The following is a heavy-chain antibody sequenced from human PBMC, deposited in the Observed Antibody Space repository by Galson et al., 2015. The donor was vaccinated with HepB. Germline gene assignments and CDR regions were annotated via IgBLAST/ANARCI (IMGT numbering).Heavy chain of an antibody. V-gene: IGHV5-51*01. CDR3: ARHNTSGWYRDY. J-gene: IGHJ4*02. D-gene: IGHD6-19*01. CDR2: IQPGDSET. Sequence: QSGAEVKKPGESLKISCKGSGYSFTNYWIGWVRQMPGKGLEWMGIIQPGDSETSYSPSFQGQVTISADKSISTAYLQWRSLKASDPAMYYCARHNTSGWYRDYWGQGTLVTVSS. CDR1: GYSFTNYW.